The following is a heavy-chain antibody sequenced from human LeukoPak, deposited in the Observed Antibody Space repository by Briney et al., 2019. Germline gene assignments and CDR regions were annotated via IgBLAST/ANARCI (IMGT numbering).Heavy chain of an antibody. CDR1: RFTFSSYD. CDR3: ARGSIVATRFDY. CDR2: INHSGST. D-gene: IGHD5-12*01. Sequence: GSLRLSCAASRFTFSSYDMSWIRQPPGKGLEWIGEINHSGSTNYNPSLKSRVTISVDTSKNQFSLKLSSVTAADTAVYYCARGSIVATRFDYWGQGTLVTVSS. J-gene: IGHJ4*02. V-gene: IGHV4-34*01.